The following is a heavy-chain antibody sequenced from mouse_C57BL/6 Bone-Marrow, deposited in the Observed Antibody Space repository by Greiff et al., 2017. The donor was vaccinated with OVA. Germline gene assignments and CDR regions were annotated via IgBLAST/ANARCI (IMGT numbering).Heavy chain of an antibody. Sequence: QVQLQQPGAELVRPGSSVKLSCKASGYTFTSYWMHWVKQRRIQGLEWIGNIDPSDSETHYNQKFKDKATLTVDKSSSTAYMQLSSLTSEDSAVYYCARSRGYPYYFDYWGQGTTLTVSS. CDR1: GYTFTSYW. V-gene: IGHV1-52*01. CDR3: ARSRGYPYYFDY. D-gene: IGHD2-2*01. J-gene: IGHJ2*01. CDR2: IDPSDSET.